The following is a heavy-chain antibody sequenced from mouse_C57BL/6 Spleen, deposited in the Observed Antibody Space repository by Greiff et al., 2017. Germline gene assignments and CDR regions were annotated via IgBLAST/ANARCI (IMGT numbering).Heavy chain of an antibody. V-gene: IGHV1-15*01. CDR1: GYTFTDYE. D-gene: IGHD3-3*01. J-gene: IGHJ4*01. CDR2: IDPETGGT. CDR3: TRRGPGDY. Sequence: QVHVKQPGAELVRPGASVTLSCKASGYTFTDYEMHWVKQTPVHGLEWIGAIDPETGGTAYNQKFKGKAILTADKSSSTAYMELRSLTSEDSAVYYCTRRGPGDYWGQGTSVTVSS.